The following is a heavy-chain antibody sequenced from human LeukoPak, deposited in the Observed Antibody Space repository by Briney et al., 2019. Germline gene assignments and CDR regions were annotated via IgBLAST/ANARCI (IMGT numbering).Heavy chain of an antibody. CDR2: MNPNSGNT. CDR1: GYTFTSYD. J-gene: IGHJ6*02. V-gene: IGHV1-8*01. CDR3: ARRTPGLRYFDWLSNYGMDV. Sequence: ASVKVFCKASGYTFTSYDINWVRQATGQGLEWMGWMNPNSGNTGYAQKFQGRVTMTRNTSISTAYMELSSLRSEDTAVYYCARRTPGLRYFDWLSNYGMDVWGQGTTVTVSS. D-gene: IGHD3-9*01.